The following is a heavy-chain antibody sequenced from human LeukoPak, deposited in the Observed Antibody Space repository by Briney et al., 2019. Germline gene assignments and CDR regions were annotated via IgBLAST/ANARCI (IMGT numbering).Heavy chain of an antibody. V-gene: IGHV3-21*01. CDR2: INSRSSSI. CDR3: ARDNYGSGTGMDV. J-gene: IGHJ6*02. Sequence: GGSLRLSCAASGVTLSSHGMYWVRQAPGKGLEWVSSINSRSSSIYYADSVKGRFTISRDNAKNSLYLQMNSLRAEDTAVYYCARDNYGSGTGMDVWGQGTTVTVSS. D-gene: IGHD3-10*01. CDR1: GVTLSSHG.